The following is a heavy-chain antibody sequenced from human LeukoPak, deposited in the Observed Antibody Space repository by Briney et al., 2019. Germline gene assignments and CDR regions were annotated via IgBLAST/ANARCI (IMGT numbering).Heavy chain of an antibody. CDR2: IYSGGSA. V-gene: IGHV3-66*01. D-gene: IGHD5-12*01. J-gene: IGHJ4*02. Sequence: PGGSLRLSCAVSGITVSRDYMSWVRQAPGKGLEWASLIYSGGSAYYADSVKGRFTISRDNSKNTLDLQMNSLRAEDTAVYYCAISPSVAPLAFDYWGQGTVVTVSS. CDR3: AISPSVAPLAFDY. CDR1: GITVSRDY.